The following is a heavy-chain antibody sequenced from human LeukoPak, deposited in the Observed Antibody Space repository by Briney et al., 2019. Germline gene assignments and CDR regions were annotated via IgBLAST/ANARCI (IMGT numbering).Heavy chain of an antibody. J-gene: IGHJ6*02. CDR3: ARAAGFGELFGYGMDV. D-gene: IGHD3-10*01. Sequence: PGRSLRLSCAASGFTFSSYGMHWVRQAPGKGLEWVAVIWYDGSNKYYADSVKGRFTISRDNSKNTLYLQMNSLRAEDTAVYYCARAAGFGELFGYGMDVWGQGTTVTVSS. CDR2: IWYDGSNK. CDR1: GFTFSSYG. V-gene: IGHV3-33*01.